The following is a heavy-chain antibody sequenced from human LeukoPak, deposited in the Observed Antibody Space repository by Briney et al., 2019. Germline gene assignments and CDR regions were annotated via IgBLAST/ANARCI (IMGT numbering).Heavy chain of an antibody. V-gene: IGHV3-23*01. D-gene: IGHD3-22*01. CDR1: GFTFSSYA. J-gene: IGHJ5*02. CDR2: ISGSGGST. CDR3: ARDYYDSSGQNWFDP. Sequence: GGSLRLSCAASGFTFSSYAMSWVRQAPGKGLEWVSAISGSGGSTYYADSVKGRFTISSDNSKNTLYLQMNSLRAEDTAVYYCARDYYDSSGQNWFDPWGQGTLVTVSS.